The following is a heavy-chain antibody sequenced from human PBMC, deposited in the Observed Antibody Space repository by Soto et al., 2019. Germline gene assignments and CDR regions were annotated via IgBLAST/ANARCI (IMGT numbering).Heavy chain of an antibody. D-gene: IGHD2-2*01. CDR3: ARSQGSSTSLEIYYYYYYGMDV. CDR2: IIPIPGTA. J-gene: IGHJ6*02. CDR1: GGTFGSYA. Sequence: QVQLVQSGAEVKKPGSSVKVSCKASGGTFGSYAISWVRQAPGQGLEWMGGIIPIPGTANYAQKFQGRVTSAADESTTTAYMELSSLGSEDTAVYYCARSQGSSTSLEIYYYYYYGMDVWGQGTTVTVSS. V-gene: IGHV1-69*01.